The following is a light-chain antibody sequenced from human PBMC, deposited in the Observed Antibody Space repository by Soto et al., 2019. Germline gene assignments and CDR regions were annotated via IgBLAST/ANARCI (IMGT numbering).Light chain of an antibody. Sequence: QSALTQPASVSGSPGQSITISCTGTSSDVGSYNLVSWYQQHPGKVPKLMIYEVTKRPSGVSNRFSGSKSGNPASLTISGLQVEDEADYYCCAYAGSSTFVIFGGGTKVTVL. V-gene: IGLV2-23*02. CDR1: SSDVGSYNL. CDR2: EVT. J-gene: IGLJ2*01. CDR3: CAYAGSSTFVI.